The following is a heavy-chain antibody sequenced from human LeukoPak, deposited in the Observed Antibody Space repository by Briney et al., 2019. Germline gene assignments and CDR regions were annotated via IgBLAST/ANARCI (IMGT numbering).Heavy chain of an antibody. J-gene: IGHJ6*03. D-gene: IGHD3-10*01. CDR1: GGSFSGYY. CDR3: ASAYMVRGVYYMDV. V-gene: IGHV4-34*01. Sequence: SETLSHTCAVYGGSFSGYYWSWIRQPPGKGLEWIGEINHSGSTNYNPSLKSRVTISVDTSKNQFSLKLSSVTAADTAVYYCASAYMVRGVYYMDVWGKGTTVTVSS. CDR2: INHSGST.